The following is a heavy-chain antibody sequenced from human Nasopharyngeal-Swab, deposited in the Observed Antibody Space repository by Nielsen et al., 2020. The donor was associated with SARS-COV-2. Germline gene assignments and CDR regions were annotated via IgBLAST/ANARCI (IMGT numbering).Heavy chain of an antibody. CDR1: GYSISSDNY. Sequence: GSLRLSCAVSGYSISSDNYWAWIRQSSGKGLEWIGSVYHSGSTYYNPPLKSRATISVDTSNNQFSLKLTSVTAADTAVYYCGRHGAGTGGNRVYYYYYVNVWGKGTTVTVSS. D-gene: IGHD1-1*01. J-gene: IGHJ6*03. CDR3: GRHGAGTGGNRVYYYYYVNV. CDR2: VYHSGST. V-gene: IGHV4-38-2*01.